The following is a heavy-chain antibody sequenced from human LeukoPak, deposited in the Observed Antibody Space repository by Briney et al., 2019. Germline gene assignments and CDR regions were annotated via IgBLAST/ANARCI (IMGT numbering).Heavy chain of an antibody. V-gene: IGHV3-30*02. CDR2: VQYDGSSI. Sequence: GGSLRLSCAASRFTFSTSGMHWVRQAPGKELEWVAFVQYDGSSIYYADSVKGRFTISRDNSKNTVYLQMNSLKTEDTAVYYCTTGGSSGWDFDYWGQGTLVTVSS. CDR3: TTGGSSGWDFDY. D-gene: IGHD6-19*01. J-gene: IGHJ4*02. CDR1: RFTFSTSG.